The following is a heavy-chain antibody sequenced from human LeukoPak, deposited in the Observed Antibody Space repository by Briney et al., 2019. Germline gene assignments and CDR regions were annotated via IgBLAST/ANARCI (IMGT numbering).Heavy chain of an antibody. CDR2: ISSSSYI. Sequence: GGSLRLSCAASGFTFSSYSMNWVRQAPGKGLEWVSSISSSSYIYYADSVKGRFTISRDNAKNSLYLQMNSLRAEDTAVYYCARDRDYVWGSYRSDAFDIWGQGTMVTVSS. J-gene: IGHJ3*02. CDR1: GFTFSSYS. D-gene: IGHD3-16*02. CDR3: ARDRDYVWGSYRSDAFDI. V-gene: IGHV3-21*01.